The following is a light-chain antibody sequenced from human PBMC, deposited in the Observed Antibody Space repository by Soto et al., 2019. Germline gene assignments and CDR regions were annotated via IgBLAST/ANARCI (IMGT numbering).Light chain of an antibody. V-gene: IGLV1-47*01. J-gene: IGLJ3*02. CDR2: RND. Sequence: QAVVTQPPSASGTPGQRVTISCSGSSSNIGSNYVYWYQQLPGTAPKLLIYRNDQRPSGVPDRFSGSKSGTSASLAISGLRSDDEADYYCAAWDDSLSGVVFGGGTKLTVL. CDR3: AAWDDSLSGVV. CDR1: SSNIGSNY.